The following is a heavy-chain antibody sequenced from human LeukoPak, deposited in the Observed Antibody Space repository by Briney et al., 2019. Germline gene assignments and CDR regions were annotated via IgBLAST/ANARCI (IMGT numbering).Heavy chain of an antibody. V-gene: IGHV3-30*02. Sequence: PGGSLRLSCAASGFTFSSYGIHWVRQAPGKGLEWVAFIRYDGFNKYYADAVKGRFTISRDNSKNMLYLQMNSLRAEDTAVYYCAKLISPYDYWGPGTLVTVSS. CDR1: GFTFSSYG. CDR3: AKLISPYDY. CDR2: IRYDGFNK. J-gene: IGHJ4*02.